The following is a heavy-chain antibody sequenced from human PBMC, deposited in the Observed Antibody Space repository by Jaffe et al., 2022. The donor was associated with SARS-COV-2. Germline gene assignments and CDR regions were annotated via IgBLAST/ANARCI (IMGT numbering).Heavy chain of an antibody. CDR2: VHYTGST. J-gene: IGHJ4*02. D-gene: IGHD5-18*01. CDR3: ARLTRTADYYFDC. V-gene: IGHV4-39*01. CDR1: GDSITSSSYS. Sequence: QLHLQESGPGLVKPSETLSLTCTIYGDSITSSSYSWGWIRQPPGKGLEWIGIVHYTGSTQYNSSLKNRVIISVETSKSQFSLKLNSVSAADTAVYYCARLTRTADYYFDCWGQGTLVTVSS.